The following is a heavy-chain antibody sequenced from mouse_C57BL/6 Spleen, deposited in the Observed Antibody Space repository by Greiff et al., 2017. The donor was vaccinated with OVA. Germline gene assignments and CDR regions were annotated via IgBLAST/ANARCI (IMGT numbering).Heavy chain of an antibody. CDR3: ARSDDYNWYFDV. CDR1: GYAFPNYL. J-gene: IGHJ1*03. Sequence: VQLQQSGAELVRPGTSVKVSCKASGYAFPNYLIEWVKQRPGQGLEWIGVINPGSGGTNYNEKFKGKATLTADKSSITAYMQLSSLTSEDSAVYVCARSDDYNWYFDVWGTGTTVTVSS. D-gene: IGHD2-4*01. CDR2: INPGSGGT. V-gene: IGHV1-54*01.